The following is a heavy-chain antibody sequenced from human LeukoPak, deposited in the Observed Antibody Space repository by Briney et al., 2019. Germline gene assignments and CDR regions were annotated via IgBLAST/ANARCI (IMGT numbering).Heavy chain of an antibody. CDR1: AFTFSTYG. CDR3: ARGAHVLDM. J-gene: IGHJ3*02. CDR2: IRFDGSDA. D-gene: IGHD1-26*01. Sequence: PGRSLRLSCAASAFTFSTYGMHWVRQAPGKGLEWVAFIRFDGSDAYYADSVKGRLTISRDNAKNTLYLQMDSLRVEDTAVYFCARGAHVLDMWGQGTMVTVSS. V-gene: IGHV3-30*02.